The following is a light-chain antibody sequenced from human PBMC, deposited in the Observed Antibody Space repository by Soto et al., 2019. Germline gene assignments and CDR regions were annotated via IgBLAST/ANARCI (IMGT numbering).Light chain of an antibody. Sequence: QSVLTQPPSVSGAPGQRVAISCTGSSSNIGAEYDVHWYQQLPGTAPKRLLYGDNNRPSGVPDRFSGSKSGTSASLASTGLQPEDEADYYCQSYDSSLTTFVFGTGTKLTAL. CDR3: QSYDSSLTTFV. CDR2: GDN. J-gene: IGLJ1*01. CDR1: SSNIGAEYD. V-gene: IGLV1-40*01.